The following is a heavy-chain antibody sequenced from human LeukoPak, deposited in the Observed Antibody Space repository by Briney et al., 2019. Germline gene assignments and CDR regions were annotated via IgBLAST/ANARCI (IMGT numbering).Heavy chain of an antibody. D-gene: IGHD6-19*01. Sequence: PGGSLRLSCAASGFTVSSNYMSWVRQAPGKGLEWVSVIYSGGSTYYADSVKGRFTISRDNSKNTLYLQMNSLRAEDAAVCYCARAYSSGWYDPYYFDSWGHGTLVTVSS. CDR2: IYSGGST. CDR3: ARAYSSGWYDPYYFDS. CDR1: GFTVSSNY. J-gene: IGHJ4*01. V-gene: IGHV3-53*01.